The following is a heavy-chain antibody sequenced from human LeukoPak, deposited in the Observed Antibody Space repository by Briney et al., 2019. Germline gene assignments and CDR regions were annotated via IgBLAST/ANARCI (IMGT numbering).Heavy chain of an antibody. CDR2: IGIDSGNT. J-gene: IGHJ4*02. CDR3: ARDYKYAFDN. Sequence: GGSLRLSCAASGFTFSDYSMNWVRQAPGKGLEWISYIGIDSGNTNYADSVKGRFTISGDKAKNSLYLQMNSLRVEDTAVYYCARDYKYAFDNWGQGTLVTAPS. D-gene: IGHD5-24*01. CDR1: GFTFSDYS. V-gene: IGHV3-48*01.